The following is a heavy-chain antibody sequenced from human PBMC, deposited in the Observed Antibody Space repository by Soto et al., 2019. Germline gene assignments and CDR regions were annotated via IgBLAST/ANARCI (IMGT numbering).Heavy chain of an antibody. CDR2: IYSGGNT. CDR3: ARDDGSGGPFDY. CDR1: GFTVSTNY. D-gene: IGHD3-10*01. V-gene: IGHV3-53*04. Sequence: EVQLVESGGGLVQPGGSLRLSCAVSGFTVSTNYMNWVRQAPGKGLEWVSVIYSGGNTYYADSVKGRFTISRHNSNNTLYLQMSRLRAEDTAVYYCARDDGSGGPFDYWGQGILVTVSS. J-gene: IGHJ4*02.